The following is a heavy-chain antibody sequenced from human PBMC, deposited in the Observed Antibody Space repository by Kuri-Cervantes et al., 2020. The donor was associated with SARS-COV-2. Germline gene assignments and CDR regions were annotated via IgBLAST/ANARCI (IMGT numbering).Heavy chain of an antibody. CDR3: AMAGYYYDSSGPPADY. V-gene: IGHV1-18*01. Sequence: ASVKVSCKASGGTFSSYAISWVRQAPGQGLEWMGWISAYNGNTNYAQKLQGRVTMTTDTSTSTAYMELRSLRSDDTAVYYCAMAGYYYDSSGPPADYWGQATLITVSS. CDR1: GGTFSSYA. D-gene: IGHD3-22*01. CDR2: ISAYNGNT. J-gene: IGHJ4*02.